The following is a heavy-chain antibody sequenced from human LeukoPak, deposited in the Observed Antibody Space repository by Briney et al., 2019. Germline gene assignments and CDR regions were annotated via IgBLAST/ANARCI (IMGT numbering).Heavy chain of an antibody. J-gene: IGHJ5*02. CDR2: IYYSGTT. V-gene: IGHV4-39*07. CDR3: AKGAGGFSYYNWFDP. Sequence: SETLSLTCTVSGDSISSSGYYWGWIRQSPAKGLEWIGSIYYSGTTHYNPSLESRVTISVDTSKNQFSLKLASVTAADTAIYYCAKGAGGFSYYNWFDPWGQGTLVTVSS. D-gene: IGHD5-18*01. CDR1: GDSISSSGYY.